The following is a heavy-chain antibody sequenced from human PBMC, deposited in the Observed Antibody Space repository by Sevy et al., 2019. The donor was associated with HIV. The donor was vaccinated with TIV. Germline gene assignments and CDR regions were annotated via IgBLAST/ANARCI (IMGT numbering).Heavy chain of an antibody. CDR3: ARKYDSSGYFDY. Sequence: GGSMRLSCAASGFTVSKYAMNWVRQAPGKGLEWVSGISGSGGSGDKTNYAASVNGRFTISRDDSKNALCLQLNSLRAEYSAIYYCARKYDSSGYFDYWGQGTLVTVSS. CDR2: ISGSGGSGDKT. V-gene: IGHV3-23*01. J-gene: IGHJ4*02. D-gene: IGHD3-22*01. CDR1: GFTVSKYA.